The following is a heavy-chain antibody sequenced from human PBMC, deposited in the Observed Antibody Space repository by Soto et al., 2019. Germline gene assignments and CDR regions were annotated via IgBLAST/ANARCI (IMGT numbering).Heavy chain of an antibody. CDR3: TTPQPGIAAAGTDYYYYMDV. V-gene: IGHV3-15*01. J-gene: IGHJ6*03. D-gene: IGHD6-13*01. CDR1: GFTFSNAW. CDR2: IKSKTDGGTT. Sequence: GGSLRLSCAASGFTFSNAWMSWVRQAPGKGLEWVGRIKSKTDGGTTDYAAPVKGRFTISRDDSKNTLYLQMNSLKTEDTAVYYCTTPQPGIAAAGTDYYYYMDVWGKGTTVTVSS.